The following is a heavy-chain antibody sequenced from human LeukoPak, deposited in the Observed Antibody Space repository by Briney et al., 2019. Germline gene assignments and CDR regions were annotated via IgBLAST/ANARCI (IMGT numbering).Heavy chain of an antibody. CDR3: ARSSIAARREYYYYYMDV. D-gene: IGHD6-6*01. CDR1: GSTFTGYY. Sequence: ASVKVSCKAAGSTFTGYYMLWVRQAPGQGLEWMGRINPNSGGTNYAQKFQGRVTMTRDTSISTAYMELSRLRSDDTAVYYCARSSIAARREYYYYYMDVWGKGTTVTVSS. J-gene: IGHJ6*03. CDR2: INPNSGGT. V-gene: IGHV1-2*06.